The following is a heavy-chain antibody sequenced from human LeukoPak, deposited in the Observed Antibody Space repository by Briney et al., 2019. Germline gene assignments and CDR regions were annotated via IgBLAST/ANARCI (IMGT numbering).Heavy chain of an antibody. CDR3: ARHRNYYYYGMDV. Sequence: SQTLSLTCTVSGASISSGGYYWSWIRQHPGKGLEWIGYIYYSGSTNYNPSLKSRVTISVDTSKNQFSLKLSSVTAADTAVYYCARHRNYYYYGMDVWGQGTTVTVSS. CDR1: GASISSGGYY. J-gene: IGHJ6*02. V-gene: IGHV4-31*03. CDR2: IYYSGST.